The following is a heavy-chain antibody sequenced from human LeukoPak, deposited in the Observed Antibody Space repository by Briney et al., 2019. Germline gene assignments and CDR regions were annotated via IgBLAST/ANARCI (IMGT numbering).Heavy chain of an antibody. CDR1: GGSISSYY. CDR3: ARAMTTTYYYYYGMDV. V-gene: IGHV4-59*08. J-gene: IGHJ6*02. Sequence: PSETLSLTCTVSGGSISSYYWSWIRQPPGKGLEWIGYIYYSGSTNYNLSLKSRVTISVDTSKSQFSLKLSSVTAADTAVYYCARAMTTTYYYYYGMDVWGQGTTVTVSS. CDR2: IYYSGST. D-gene: IGHD1-26*01.